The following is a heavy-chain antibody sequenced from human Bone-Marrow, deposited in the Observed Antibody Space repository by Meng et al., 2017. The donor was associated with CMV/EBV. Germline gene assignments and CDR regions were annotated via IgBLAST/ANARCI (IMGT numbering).Heavy chain of an antibody. V-gene: IGHV3-74*01. CDR2: INSDGSST. CDR3: ARVSGYCSSTSCYPCFDY. D-gene: IGHD2-2*01. Sequence: GGSLRLSCAASGFTFSSYWMHWVRQAPGKGLVWVSRINSDGSSTSYADSVKGRFTISRDNAKNTLYLQMNSLRAEDTAAYYCARVSGYCSSTSCYPCFDYWGQGTLVTVSS. CDR1: GFTFSSYW. J-gene: IGHJ4*02.